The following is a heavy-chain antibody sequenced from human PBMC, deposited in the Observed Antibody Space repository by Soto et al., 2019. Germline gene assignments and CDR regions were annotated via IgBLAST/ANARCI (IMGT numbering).Heavy chain of an antibody. V-gene: IGHV4-39*01. CDR3: ARFEDIVVVPAALHFYYYYGMGV. Sequence: SETLSLTCTVSGGSISSSSYYWGWIRQPPGKGLEWIGSIYYSGSTYYNPSLKSRVTISVDTSKNQFSLKPSSVTAADTAVYYCARFEDIVVVPAALHFYYYYGMGVWGQGTTVTVSS. CDR1: GGSISSSSYY. CDR2: IYYSGST. D-gene: IGHD2-2*01. J-gene: IGHJ6*02.